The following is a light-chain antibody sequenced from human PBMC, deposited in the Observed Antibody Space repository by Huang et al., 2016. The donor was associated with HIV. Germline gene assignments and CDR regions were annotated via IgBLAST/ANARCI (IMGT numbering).Light chain of an antibody. CDR1: QSVGSS. CDR2: DAS. J-gene: IGKJ1*01. CDR3: QQRSDWPT. Sequence: EIVLTQSPATLSLSPGERATLSCRASQSVGSSLAWYQQRPGQAPRLLIYDASSRATGLPDRFSGRGSGTDVTLTIGSLAPEDSAVYYCQQRSDWPTFGQGTKVEIK. V-gene: IGKV3-11*01.